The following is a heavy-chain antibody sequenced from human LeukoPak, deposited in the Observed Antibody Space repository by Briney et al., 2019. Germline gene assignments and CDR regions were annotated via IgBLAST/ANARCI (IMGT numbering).Heavy chain of an antibody. Sequence: GGSLRLSCAASGFTFDVFTMHWVRQAPGKGLEWVSLITWDGGSTYYADSVKGRFTISRDNSKNSLYLQMNSLRTEDTALYYCAKASTRYYYMGVWGKGTTVIISS. J-gene: IGHJ6*03. D-gene: IGHD2-15*01. V-gene: IGHV3-43*01. CDR2: ITWDGGST. CDR3: AKASTRYYYMGV. CDR1: GFTFDVFT.